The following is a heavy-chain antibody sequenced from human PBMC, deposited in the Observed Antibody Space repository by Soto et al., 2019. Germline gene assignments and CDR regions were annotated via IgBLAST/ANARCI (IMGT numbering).Heavy chain of an antibody. Sequence: EVQLLESGGGLVQPGGSLRLSCAASGFTFSSYAMSWVRQAPGKGLEWDSGNSGSGDSTYYADSVKGRFTISRDNSKNTLYLQMNSQRAEDTAVYYCAKGVPGIAVAGTGYFQHWGQGTLVTVSS. CDR1: GFTFSSYA. J-gene: IGHJ1*01. CDR3: AKGVPGIAVAGTGYFQH. CDR2: NSGSGDST. D-gene: IGHD6-19*01. V-gene: IGHV3-23*01.